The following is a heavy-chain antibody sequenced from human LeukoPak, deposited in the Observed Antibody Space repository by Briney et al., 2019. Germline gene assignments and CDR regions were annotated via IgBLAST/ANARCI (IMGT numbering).Heavy chain of an antibody. D-gene: IGHD6-19*01. CDR2: FDPEDGET. V-gene: IGHV1-24*01. CDR1: GYTLTELS. J-gene: IGHJ4*02. Sequence: ASVKVSCKVSGYTLTELSMHWVRQAPGKGLEWMGGFDPEDGETIYAQKFRGRVTMTEDTSTDTAYMELSSLRSEDTAVYYCATLWYSSGWYTNWGQGTLVTVSS. CDR3: ATLWYSSGWYTN.